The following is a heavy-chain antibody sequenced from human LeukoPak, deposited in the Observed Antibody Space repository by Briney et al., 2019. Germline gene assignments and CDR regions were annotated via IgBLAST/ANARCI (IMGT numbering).Heavy chain of an antibody. V-gene: IGHV3-11*04. CDR3: AKDRSSAWYVGSLGY. J-gene: IGHJ4*02. CDR1: GFTLSDHY. Sequence: GGSLRLSCAASGFTLSDHYMSWIRQAPGKGLEWISFIGPSGKSTYTDSVKGRFTMSRDNAKDSLSLQMNSLRDEDTAVYYCAKDRSSAWYVGSLGYWGQGTLVTVSS. D-gene: IGHD6-19*01. CDR2: IGPSGKST.